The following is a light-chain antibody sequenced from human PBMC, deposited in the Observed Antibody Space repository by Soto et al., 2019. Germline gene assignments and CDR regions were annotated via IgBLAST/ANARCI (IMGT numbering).Light chain of an antibody. J-gene: IGLJ2*01. CDR2: ATD. Sequence: QSVLTQPPSASGAPGQTVTISCSGRPSSFRSESVCWYRHIPETAPKLIIYATDQRPSGVPDRFSGFKSGTSASLAISGLRAEDEAVYYCASWDDRLGAVIFGGGTKVTVL. CDR3: ASWDDRLGAVI. V-gene: IGLV1-47*01. CDR1: PSSFRSES.